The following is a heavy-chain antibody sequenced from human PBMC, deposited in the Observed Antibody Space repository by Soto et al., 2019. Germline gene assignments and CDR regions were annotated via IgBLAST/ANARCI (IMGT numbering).Heavy chain of an antibody. D-gene: IGHD5-18*01. J-gene: IGHJ5*02. Sequence: SETLSLTCAVSGGSISSGGYSWSWIRQPPGKGLEWIGYIYHSGSTYYNPSLKSRVTISVDRSKNQFSLKLSSVTAADTAVYYCARGPRGYSYGYWWWFDPWGQGTLVTVSS. CDR1: GGSISSGGYS. CDR2: IYHSGST. CDR3: ARGPRGYSYGYWWWFDP. V-gene: IGHV4-30-2*01.